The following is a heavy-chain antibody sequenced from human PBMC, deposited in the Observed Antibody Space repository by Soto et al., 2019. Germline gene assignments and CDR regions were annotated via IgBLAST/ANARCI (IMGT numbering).Heavy chain of an antibody. J-gene: IGHJ1*01. D-gene: IGHD3-22*01. CDR2: IYYSGST. CDR3: ARVAHYYDSSGYYSNGGYFQH. CDR1: GGSISSYY. Sequence: KPSETLSLTCTVSGGSISSYYWSWIRQPPGKGLEWIGYIYYSGSTNYNPSLKSRVTISVDTSKNQFSLKLSSVTAADTAVYYCARVAHYYDSSGYYSNGGYFQHWGQGTLVTVSS. V-gene: IGHV4-59*01.